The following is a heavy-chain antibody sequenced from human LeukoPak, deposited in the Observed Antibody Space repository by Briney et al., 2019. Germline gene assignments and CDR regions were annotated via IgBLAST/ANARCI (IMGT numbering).Heavy chain of an antibody. D-gene: IGHD3-10*01. Sequence: PGGSLRLSCVASGITFSRNARNWFRQVPARGLGWVPFFRYDGSNKYYVDSVKGRFTISRDNSKNTLYLQMNSLRVEDTAVYHCAKDYGLESHYGDAFDIWGQGTMVTVSS. CDR1: GITFSRNA. CDR3: AKDYGLESHYGDAFDI. CDR2: FRYDGSNK. J-gene: IGHJ3*02. V-gene: IGHV3-30*02.